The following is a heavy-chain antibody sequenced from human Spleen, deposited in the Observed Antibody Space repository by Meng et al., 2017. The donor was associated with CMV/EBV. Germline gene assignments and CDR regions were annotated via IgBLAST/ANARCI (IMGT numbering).Heavy chain of an antibody. J-gene: IGHJ4*02. D-gene: IGHD1-1*01. CDR1: GGTFSNFG. Sequence: KAAGGTFSNFGGNWVRQAPGQGLEWMGGIIPIFGTATYAQKFRGRVTITTDESTTTAYMELSSLRSDDTAVYYCAREAVVGTTIYFDYWGQGTLVTVSS. V-gene: IGHV1-69*05. CDR2: IIPIFGTA. CDR3: AREAVVGTTIYFDY.